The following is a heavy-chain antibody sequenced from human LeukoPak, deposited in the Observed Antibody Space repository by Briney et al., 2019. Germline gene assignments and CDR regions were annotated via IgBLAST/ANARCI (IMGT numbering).Heavy chain of an antibody. J-gene: IGHJ4*02. CDR2: IASKTDGGTT. Sequence: GGSLRLSCAASGFTFSNAWMSWVRQAPGKGLEWVGRIASKTDGGTTDYAAPVKGRFTISRDDSKNTLFLQMNSLKTEDTAVYYCTTGIRGDCGQGTLVTVSS. CDR3: TTGIRGD. CDR1: GFTFSNAW. V-gene: IGHV3-15*04.